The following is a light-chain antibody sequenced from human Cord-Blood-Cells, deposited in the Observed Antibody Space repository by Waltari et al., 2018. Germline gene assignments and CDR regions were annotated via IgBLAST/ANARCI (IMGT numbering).Light chain of an antibody. V-gene: IGLV3-1*01. CDR1: KLGDKY. CDR2: QDS. J-gene: IGLJ2*01. CDR3: QAWDSSTVV. Sequence: SYELTQPPSVSVSPGQTASITCSGDKLGDKYACWYQQKPGQSPVLVIYQDSKLPSGSPERVSGSNSGNTATLTISGTQAMDEADYYCQAWDSSTVVFGGGTKLTVL.